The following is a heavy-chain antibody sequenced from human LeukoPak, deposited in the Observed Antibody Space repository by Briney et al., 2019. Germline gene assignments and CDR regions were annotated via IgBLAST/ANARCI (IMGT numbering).Heavy chain of an antibody. CDR2: ISAYNGNT. CDR1: GYTFTSYG. Sequence: SVKVSCKASGYTFTSYGISWVRQAPGQGLEWMGWISAYNGNTNYAQKLQGRVTMTTDTSTSTAYMELRSLRSDDTAVYYCARDRAYYYDSSGYYSPSDYYYYGMDVWGQGTTVTVSS. CDR3: ARDRAYYYDSSGYYSPSDYYYYGMDV. J-gene: IGHJ6*02. D-gene: IGHD3-22*01. V-gene: IGHV1-18*01.